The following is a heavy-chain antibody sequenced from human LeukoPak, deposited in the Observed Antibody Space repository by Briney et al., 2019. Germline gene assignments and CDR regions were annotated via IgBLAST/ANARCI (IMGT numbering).Heavy chain of an antibody. CDR1: GYTFTAYY. J-gene: IGHJ4*02. Sequence: ASVKVSCKASGYTFTAYYMHWVRQAPGQGLEWMGIINPSGGSTSYAQKFQGRVTMTRDTSTSTVYMELSSLRSEDTAVYYCARDTVYSSSWRNPFDYWGQGTLVTVSS. CDR3: ARDTVYSSSWRNPFDY. CDR2: INPSGGST. V-gene: IGHV1-46*01. D-gene: IGHD6-13*01.